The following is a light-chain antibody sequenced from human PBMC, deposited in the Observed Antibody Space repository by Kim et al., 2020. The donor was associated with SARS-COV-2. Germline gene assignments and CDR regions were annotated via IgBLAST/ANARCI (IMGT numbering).Light chain of an antibody. CDR2: EVS. V-gene: IGLV2-23*02. Sequence: SIAISCTGSSSDVGSNNLVSWYQPHPGKAPKLMIYEVSKRPSGVSNRFSGSKSGNTASLTISGLQAEDEADYYCCSYAGSSTSVVFGGGTQLTVL. CDR3: CSYAGSSTSVV. CDR1: SSDVGSNNL. J-gene: IGLJ2*01.